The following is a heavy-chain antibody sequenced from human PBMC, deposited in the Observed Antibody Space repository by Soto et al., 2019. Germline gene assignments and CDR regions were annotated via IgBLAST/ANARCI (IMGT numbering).Heavy chain of an antibody. CDR1: GFTVNSYA. CDR2: VSAGGDMT. Sequence: DVQVLESGGDLVQPGGSLRLSCAASGFTVNSYAMSWVRQAPGKGLEWVSSVSAGGDMTYYSDSVKGRFTISRDNSNNALFLQMNSLRIEDTALYYCARGDRGGSGSPASYYYSGLDVWGQGTTVTVS. D-gene: IGHD3-10*01. V-gene: IGHV3-23*01. CDR3: ARGDRGGSGSPASYYYSGLDV. J-gene: IGHJ6*02.